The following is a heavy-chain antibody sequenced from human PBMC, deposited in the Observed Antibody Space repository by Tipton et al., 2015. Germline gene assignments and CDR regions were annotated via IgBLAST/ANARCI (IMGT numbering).Heavy chain of an antibody. CDR2: MHHNGDA. J-gene: IGHJ5*01. D-gene: IGHD4-11*01. V-gene: IGHV4-38-2*02. Sequence: TLSLTCTVSGYFISHGHFWGWVRQSPVKGLEWIASMHHNGDAYYNPSLKSRLTISVDRSKNQFSLQLNSVTPADTAVYYCVRLSITTWVGLLDSWGPGILVTVSS. CDR1: GYFISHGHF. CDR3: VRLSITTWVGLLDS.